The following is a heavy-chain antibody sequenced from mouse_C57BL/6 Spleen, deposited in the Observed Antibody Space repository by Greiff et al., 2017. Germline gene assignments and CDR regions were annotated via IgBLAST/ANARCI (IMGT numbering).Heavy chain of an antibody. CDR1: GYTFTDYE. J-gene: IGHJ2*01. CDR3: TRLTTVPAHYFDY. D-gene: IGHD1-1*01. V-gene: IGHV1-15*01. CDR2: IDPETGGT. Sequence: VQGVESGAELVRPGASVTLSCKASGYTFTDYEMHWVKQTPVHGLEWIGAIDPETGGTAYNQKFKGKAILTADKSSSTAYMELRSLTSEDSAVYYCTRLTTVPAHYFDYWGQGTTLTVSS.